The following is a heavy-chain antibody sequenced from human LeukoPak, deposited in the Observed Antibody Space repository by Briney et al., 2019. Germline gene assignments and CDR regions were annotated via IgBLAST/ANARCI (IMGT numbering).Heavy chain of an antibody. Sequence: PSETLSLTCTVSGGSISTNSYYWGWIRQPPGKGLEWIANIYISGSTYYNPSLKSRVTISLDTSKNLFSLKLSSVTAADTAVYYCARVPLPMFGESTFDYWGQGTLVTVSS. CDR2: IYISGST. CDR3: ARVPLPMFGESTFDY. J-gene: IGHJ4*02. CDR1: GGSISTNSYY. D-gene: IGHD3-10*02. V-gene: IGHV4-39*07.